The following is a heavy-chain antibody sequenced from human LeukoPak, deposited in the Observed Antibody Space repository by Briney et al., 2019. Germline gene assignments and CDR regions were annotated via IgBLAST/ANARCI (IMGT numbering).Heavy chain of an antibody. J-gene: IGHJ4*02. CDR1: GGSISSSDYY. V-gene: IGHV4-31*03. CDR3: ARASPPGSPAYFDVFLGYYSDY. D-gene: IGHD3-9*01. CDR2: IYYSGST. Sequence: PSETLSLTCNVSGGSISSSDYYWSWVRQHPGKGLEWIGYIYYSGSTYYNPSLKSRVTISVDTSKNQFSLKLSSVTAADTAVYYCARASPPGSPAYFDVFLGYYSDYWGQGTLVTVSS.